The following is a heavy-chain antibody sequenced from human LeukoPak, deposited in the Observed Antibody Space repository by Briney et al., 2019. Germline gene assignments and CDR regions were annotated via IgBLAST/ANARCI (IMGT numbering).Heavy chain of an antibody. CDR3: ATGYSSGWPPYY. D-gene: IGHD6-19*01. CDR2: ISWNSGSI. CDR1: GFTFDDYA. J-gene: IGHJ4*02. V-gene: IGHV3-9*01. Sequence: GGSLRLSCAASGFTFDDYAMPWVRQAPGKGLEWVSGISWNSGSIGYADSVKGRFTISRDNAKNSLYLQMNSLRAEDTALYYCATGYSSGWPPYYWGQGTLVTVSS.